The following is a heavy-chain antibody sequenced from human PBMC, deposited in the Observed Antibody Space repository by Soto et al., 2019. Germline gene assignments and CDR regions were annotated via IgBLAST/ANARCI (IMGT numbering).Heavy chain of an antibody. Sequence: QVQLQESGPGLVKPSETLSLTCTVSGGSINSYYWSWIRQPPGKGLEWIGYIYYSGSTNYSPSLKSRVTMSVDTSKNQFSLKLSSVTAADTAVYYCARHHSGGAMIVRYWGQGTLVTVSS. J-gene: IGHJ4*02. D-gene: IGHD3-22*01. CDR3: ARHHSGGAMIVRY. CDR2: IYYSGST. V-gene: IGHV4-59*08. CDR1: GGSINSYY.